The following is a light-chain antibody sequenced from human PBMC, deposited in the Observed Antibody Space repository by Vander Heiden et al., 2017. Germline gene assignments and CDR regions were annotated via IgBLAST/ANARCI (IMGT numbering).Light chain of an antibody. Sequence: QLVVTQSPSASASLGAAVKLTGTLSRGHSSSVIAWHQQQPEKGPRVLMKLSSDGSHSKGDGIPDRFSGSSSGAERYLTISSLQSEDEADYYCQTWGTGIRVSGGGTKLTVL. V-gene: IGLV4-69*01. CDR3: QTWGTGIRV. CDR1: RGHSSSV. CDR2: LSSDGSH. J-gene: IGLJ2*01.